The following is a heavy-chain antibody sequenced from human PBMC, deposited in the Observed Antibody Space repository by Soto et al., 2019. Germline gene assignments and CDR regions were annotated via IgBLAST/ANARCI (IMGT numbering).Heavy chain of an antibody. Sequence: QVQLVQSGPEVKKPGASVRVSCKASGYTLTSYDINWVRQGTGQGLEWMGWMNPNSGHTGYAQKFQGRVTMTRDTSLSTAYMELSGLRSEDTAVYYCARVGDYYGSGSYYPLDYWGPGTLVTVSS. CDR2: MNPNSGHT. D-gene: IGHD3-10*01. CDR3: ARVGDYYGSGSYYPLDY. V-gene: IGHV1-8*01. J-gene: IGHJ4*02. CDR1: GYTLTSYD.